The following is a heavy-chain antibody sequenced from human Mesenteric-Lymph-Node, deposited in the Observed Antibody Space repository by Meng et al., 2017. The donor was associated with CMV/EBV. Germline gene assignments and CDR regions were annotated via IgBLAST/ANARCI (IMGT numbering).Heavy chain of an antibody. CDR3: VRGAPYYYHGMDV. CDR1: GGSFSGYY. D-gene: IGHD6-6*01. CDR2: INHSGST. V-gene: IGHV4-34*01. Sequence: SETLSPTCAVYGGSFSGYYWSWIRQPPGKGLEWIGEINHSGSTNYNPSLKSRVTISVDTSKNQFSLNLSSVTPADTAEYYCVRGAPYYYHGMDVWGQGTTVTVSS. J-gene: IGHJ6*02.